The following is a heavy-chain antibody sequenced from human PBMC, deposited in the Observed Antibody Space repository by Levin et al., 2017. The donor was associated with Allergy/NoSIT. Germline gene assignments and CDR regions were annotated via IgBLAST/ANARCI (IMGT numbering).Heavy chain of an antibody. V-gene: IGHV4-59*01. J-gene: IGHJ5*02. CDR3: ARDRVGYCSSTSGGMWFDP. CDR2: IYYSGST. CDR1: GGSIRSYY. D-gene: IGHD2-2*01. Sequence: SQTLSLTCTVSGGSIRSYYWSWIRQPPGKGLEWIGYIYYSGSTNYNPSLKSRVTISVDTSKNQFSLKLSSVTAADTAVYYCARDRVGYCSSTSGGMWFDPWGQGTLVTVSS.